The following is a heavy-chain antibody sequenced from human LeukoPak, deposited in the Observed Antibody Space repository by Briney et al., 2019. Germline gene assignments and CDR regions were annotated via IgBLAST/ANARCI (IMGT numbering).Heavy chain of an antibody. V-gene: IGHV4-30-2*01. Sequence: SETLSLTCAVSGGSISSGGYSWSWIRQPPGKGLEWIGYIYHSGSTYYNPSLKSRVTISVDRSKNQFSLKLSSVTAADTAVYYCARGYYCSGGSCYLVGWFDPWGQGTLVTVSS. CDR2: IYHSGST. J-gene: IGHJ5*02. CDR3: ARGYYCSGGSCYLVGWFDP. CDR1: GGSISSGGYS. D-gene: IGHD2-15*01.